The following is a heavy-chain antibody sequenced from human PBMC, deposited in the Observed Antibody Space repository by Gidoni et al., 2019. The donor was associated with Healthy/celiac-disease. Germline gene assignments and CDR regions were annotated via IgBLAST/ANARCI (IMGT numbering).Heavy chain of an antibody. D-gene: IGHD4-17*01. Sequence: QVQLQESGPGLVKPSETLSLTCTVSGGSISSYYWSWIRQPPGKGLEWIGYIYYSGSTNYNPSLKSRVTISVDTSKNQFSLKLSSVTAADTAVYYCARSRVDYGEPRQAFDIWGQGTMVTVSS. V-gene: IGHV4-59*01. CDR2: IYYSGST. CDR3: ARSRVDYGEPRQAFDI. CDR1: GGSISSYY. J-gene: IGHJ3*02.